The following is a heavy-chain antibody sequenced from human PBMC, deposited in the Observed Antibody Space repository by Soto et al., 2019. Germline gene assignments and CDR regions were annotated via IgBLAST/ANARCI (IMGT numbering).Heavy chain of an antibody. D-gene: IGHD3-10*01. V-gene: IGHV5-51*01. Sequence: GESLKISCQGSGYSFTNYWIGWVRQMPGTGLEWLGIIYPGNSNTRYSPSFEGQVTMSADKSINTAYLQWSSLRASDTAMYYCAGGGVRGVITRTRDYYGMDVWGQGTTVTVSS. CDR3: AGGGVRGVITRTRDYYGMDV. CDR1: GYSFTNYW. CDR2: IYPGNSNT. J-gene: IGHJ6*02.